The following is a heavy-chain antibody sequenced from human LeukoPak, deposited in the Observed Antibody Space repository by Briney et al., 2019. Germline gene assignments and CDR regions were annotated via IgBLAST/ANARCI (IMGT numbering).Heavy chain of an antibody. CDR1: GGSISSYY. Sequence: PSETLSLTCTVSGGSISSYYWSWIRQPPGKGLEWIGYIYYSGSTNYNPSLKSRVTISVDTSKNQFSLKLSSVTAADTAVYYCARESDWDSFDIWGQGTMVTVSS. CDR3: ARESDWDSFDI. D-gene: IGHD2-21*02. V-gene: IGHV4-59*01. CDR2: IYYSGST. J-gene: IGHJ3*02.